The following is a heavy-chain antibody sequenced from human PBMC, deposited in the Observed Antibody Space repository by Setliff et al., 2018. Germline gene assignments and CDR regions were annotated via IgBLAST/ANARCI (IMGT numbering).Heavy chain of an antibody. V-gene: IGHV1-69*13. CDR2: IIPVFGTA. CDR1: GYTFTSYG. J-gene: IGHJ4*02. D-gene: IGHD3-22*01. CDR3: ARDTRDKYDTSGHYLSLDY. Sequence: GASVKFSCKASGYTFTSYGINWVRQAPGQGLEWMGRIIPVFGTAKYAQKFQGRVTISADESTRTVYMELSSLRFEDTAVYYCARDTRDKYDTSGHYLSLDYWGQGTLVTVSS.